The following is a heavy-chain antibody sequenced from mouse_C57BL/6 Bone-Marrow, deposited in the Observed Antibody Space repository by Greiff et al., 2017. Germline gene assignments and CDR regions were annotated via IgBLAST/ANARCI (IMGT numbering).Heavy chain of an antibody. CDR1: GYTFTSYG. J-gene: IGHJ1*03. D-gene: IGHD1-1*01. V-gene: IGHV1-81*01. CDR3: ARLYYYGRGWYFDV. Sequence: QVQLQQSGAELARPGASVKLSCKASGYTFTSYGISWVKQRTGQGLEWIGEIYPRSGNTYYNEKFKGKATLTADKSSSTAYMELRSLTSEDSAVYFCARLYYYGRGWYFDVWGTGTTVTVSS. CDR2: IYPRSGNT.